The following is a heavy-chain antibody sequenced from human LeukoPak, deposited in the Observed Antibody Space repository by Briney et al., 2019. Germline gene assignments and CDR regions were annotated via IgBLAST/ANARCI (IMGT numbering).Heavy chain of an antibody. D-gene: IGHD3-10*01. CDR1: GYTFTSYD. CDR3: ARVSRDSGSYYNVFIIFDY. V-gene: IGHV1-8*01. J-gene: IGHJ4*02. CDR2: MNPNSGNT. Sequence: GASVKVSCKASGYTFTSYDINWVRQATGQGLEWMGWMNPNSGNTGYAQKFQGRVTMTRNTSISTAYMELSSLRSEDTAVYYCARVSRDSGSYYNVFIIFDYWGQGTLVTVSS.